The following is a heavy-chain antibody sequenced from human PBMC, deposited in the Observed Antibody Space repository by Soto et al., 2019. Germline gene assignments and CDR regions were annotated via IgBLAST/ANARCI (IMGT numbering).Heavy chain of an antibody. CDR2: ISYDGSNK. V-gene: IGHV3-30*18. J-gene: IGHJ6*03. CDR3: AKDNQWHRNDYYMDV. Sequence: QVQLVESGGGVVQPGRPLRLSCAASGFTFSSYGMHWVRKAPGKGLEWVAVISYDGSNKYYADSVKGRFTISRDNSKNTLYLQMNSLRAEDTAVYYCAKDNQWHRNDYYMDVWGKGTTVTVSS. D-gene: IGHD6-19*01. CDR1: GFTFSSYG.